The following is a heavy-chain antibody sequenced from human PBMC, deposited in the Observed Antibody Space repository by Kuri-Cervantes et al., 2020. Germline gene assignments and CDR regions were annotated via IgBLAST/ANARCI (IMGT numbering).Heavy chain of an antibody. D-gene: IGHD3-22*01. V-gene: IGHV1-2*02. CDR1: GYTFTGYY. Sequence: ASVKVSCKASGYTFTGYYMHWVRQAPGQGLEWMGWINPNSGGTNYAQKFQGRVTITTDESMSTAYMELSGLRFEDTAMYYCAREPSGNYDSSGYGDAFDIWGHGTMVTVSS. CDR3: AREPSGNYDSSGYGDAFDI. J-gene: IGHJ3*02. CDR2: INPNSGGT.